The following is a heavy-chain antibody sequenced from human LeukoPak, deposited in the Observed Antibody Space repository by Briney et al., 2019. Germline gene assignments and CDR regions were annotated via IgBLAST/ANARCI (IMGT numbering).Heavy chain of an antibody. Sequence: SEPLTLTCTVSGGSISSYYWSWLRQPPGKGLEWLGYIYYSGSTNYNPSLKSRVTISVDTSKNQFSLKLSSVTAADTAVYYCAGGLGYSSGWYVEFDYWGQGTLVTVSS. V-gene: IGHV4-59*01. CDR2: IYYSGST. D-gene: IGHD6-19*01. CDR3: AGGLGYSSGWYVEFDY. CDR1: GGSISSYY. J-gene: IGHJ4*02.